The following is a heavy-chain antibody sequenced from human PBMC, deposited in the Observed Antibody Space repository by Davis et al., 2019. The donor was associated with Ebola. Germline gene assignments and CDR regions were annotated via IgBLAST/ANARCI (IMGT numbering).Heavy chain of an antibody. CDR1: GGSISSYY. CDR2: IYTSGST. J-gene: IGHJ6*02. D-gene: IGHD6-13*01. V-gene: IGHV4-4*07. Sequence: PSETLSLTCTVSGGSISSYYWSWIRQPAGKGLEWIGRIYTSGSTNYNPSLKSRVTMSVDTSKNQFSLKLSSVTAADTAVYYCAREEGSWFYYYYGMDVWGQGTTVTVSS. CDR3: AREEGSWFYYYYGMDV.